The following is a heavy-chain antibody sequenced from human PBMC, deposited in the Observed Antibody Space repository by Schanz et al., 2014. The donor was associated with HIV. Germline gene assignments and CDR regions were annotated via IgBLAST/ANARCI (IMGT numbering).Heavy chain of an antibody. CDR2: IYSGDTT. CDR1: GFSVSGYY. V-gene: IGHV3-53*01. CDR3: ARDRCNGGSCGLGY. Sequence: EVHLLESGGGLVQPGGSLRISCAASGFSVSGYYMDWVRQAPGKGLEWVSVIYSGDTTNYADSVKGRFTISRDDSKNTLYLQMNSLRAEDTAVYYCARDRCNGGSCGLGYWGQGTLVTVSS. D-gene: IGHD2-15*01. J-gene: IGHJ4*02.